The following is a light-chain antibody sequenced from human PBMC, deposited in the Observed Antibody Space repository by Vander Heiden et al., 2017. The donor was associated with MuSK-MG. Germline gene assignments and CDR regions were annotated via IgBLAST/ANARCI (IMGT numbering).Light chain of an antibody. CDR1: SSDVGGYNY. J-gene: IGLJ2*01. Sequence: QSALTQPASVSGSPEPSITIPCTGTSSDVGGYNYVSWYQQNPGKAPKLMIYDVSNRPSGVSNRFSGSKSGNTASLTISGLQAEDEADYYCSSYTTSSTLGIFGGGTKLTVL. CDR3: SSYTTSSTLGI. CDR2: DVS. V-gene: IGLV2-14*01.